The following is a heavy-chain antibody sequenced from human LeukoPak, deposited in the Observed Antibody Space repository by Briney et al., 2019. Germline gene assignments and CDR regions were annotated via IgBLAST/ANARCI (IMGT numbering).Heavy chain of an antibody. J-gene: IGHJ6*02. Sequence: ASVKVSCKASGYTFTTYGISWVRQAPGQGLEWMGWMNPYNGNTNYAQKLQGRVTMTTDTSTSTAYMELRSLRSDDTAVYYCARVMHWDIVMARGRGMDVWGQGTTVTVSS. V-gene: IGHV1-18*01. CDR1: GYTFTTYG. CDR2: MNPYNGNT. CDR3: ARVMHWDIVMARGRGMDV. D-gene: IGHD5-12*01.